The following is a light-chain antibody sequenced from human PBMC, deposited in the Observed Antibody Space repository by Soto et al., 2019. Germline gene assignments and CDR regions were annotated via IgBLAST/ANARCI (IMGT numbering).Light chain of an antibody. J-gene: IGLJ1*01. V-gene: IGLV2-8*01. CDR1: SSDVGAYNY. CDR2: EVN. CDR3: RSFAGSSPYI. Sequence: QSALTQPPSASGSPGQSVAISCTGTSSDVGAYNYVSWYQQHPGKAPKLIIYEVNKRPSGVPDRFYGSKSGNTASLTVSGLQAEDEADYYCRSFAGSSPYIFGTGTKLTVL.